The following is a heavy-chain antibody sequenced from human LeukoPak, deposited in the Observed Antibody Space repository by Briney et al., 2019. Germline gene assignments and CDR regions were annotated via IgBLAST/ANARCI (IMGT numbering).Heavy chain of an antibody. CDR2: IYYSGST. J-gene: IGHJ4*02. V-gene: IGHV4-59*01. CDR1: GGSITNNY. CDR3: ARVGPYYGSGSFDY. D-gene: IGHD3-10*01. Sequence: PSETLSLTCTVSGGSITNNYWGCIRPPPGKGLEWIGYIYYSGSTNYNPSLKSRVTISVDTSKNQFSLKLNTVTAADAAVYYCARVGPYYGSGSFDYWGQGTLITVSS.